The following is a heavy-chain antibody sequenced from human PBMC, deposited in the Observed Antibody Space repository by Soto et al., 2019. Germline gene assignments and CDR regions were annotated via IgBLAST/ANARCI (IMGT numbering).Heavy chain of an antibody. Sequence: QITLKESGPTQVKPTQTLTLTCTFSGFSLTTSGVGVAWIRQPPGKALEWLALVYWDDVKRYSPSLRTRVTLTKDTSKTPVVLTTTNMDPVDTATYFCARSQSIFGVVTHNWFDPWGQGTLVTVSS. D-gene: IGHD3-3*01. J-gene: IGHJ5*02. CDR3: ARSQSIFGVVTHNWFDP. CDR1: GFSLTTSGVG. V-gene: IGHV2-5*02. CDR2: VYWDDVK.